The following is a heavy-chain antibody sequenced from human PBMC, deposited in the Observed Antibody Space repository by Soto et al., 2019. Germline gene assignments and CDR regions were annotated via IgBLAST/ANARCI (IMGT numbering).Heavy chain of an antibody. CDR1: GGSITSANW. Sequence: LSLTCAVSGGSITSANWWTWVRQPPLWGLEWIGEISHSGITNYKASLKSRVTMSVDKTKNDVSLKLTSVTAADTAVYYCARSIVVVRDPYYYYGMDVWGQGTTVTAP. D-gene: IGHD3-22*01. CDR3: ARSIVVVRDPYYYYGMDV. V-gene: IGHV4-4*02. CDR2: ISHSGIT. J-gene: IGHJ6*02.